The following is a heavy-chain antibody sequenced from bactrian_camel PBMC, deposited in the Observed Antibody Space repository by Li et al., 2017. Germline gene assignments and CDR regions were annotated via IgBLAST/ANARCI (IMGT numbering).Heavy chain of an antibody. Sequence: HVQLVESGGGLVQPGESLKLSCVVPGWMSGKCGMSWYRQAPGKERELVSSVNRDGTTTKYSDSVKGRFAISQDNAKNTLYLQMNSLKSEDTALYYCATDLAMYGFGDWGQGTQVTVS. CDR2: VNRDGTTT. CDR3: ATDLAMYGFGD. V-gene: IGHV3S54*01. D-gene: IGHD6*01. CDR1: GWMSGKCG. J-gene: IGHJ4*01.